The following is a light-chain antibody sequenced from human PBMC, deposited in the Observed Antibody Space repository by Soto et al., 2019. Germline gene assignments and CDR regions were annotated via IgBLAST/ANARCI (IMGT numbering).Light chain of an antibody. CDR3: QQYNKWPLT. Sequence: EIMMTQSPATLSVSPGESATLSCRASESVRRNLAWYQQKPGQAPRVLFYAASTRATGIPARFSGSGSGTEFTLTIGSLQSEDVGVYYCQQYNKWPLTFGPGTKVDFK. V-gene: IGKV3-15*01. CDR1: ESVRRN. CDR2: AAS. J-gene: IGKJ3*01.